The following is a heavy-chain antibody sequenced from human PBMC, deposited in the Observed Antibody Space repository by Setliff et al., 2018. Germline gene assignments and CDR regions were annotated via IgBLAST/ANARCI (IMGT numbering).Heavy chain of an antibody. Sequence: GESLKISCKASEYSFTTYWIGWVRQMPGKGLEWMGTIYPGDSDTRYSPSFQGQVTISADKSINTAYLQWSSLKASDTAMYYCARRNTAMVYGFDIWGQGTMVTVSS. V-gene: IGHV5-51*01. CDR1: EYSFTTYW. CDR3: ARRNTAMVYGFDI. J-gene: IGHJ3*02. CDR2: IYPGDSDT. D-gene: IGHD5-18*01.